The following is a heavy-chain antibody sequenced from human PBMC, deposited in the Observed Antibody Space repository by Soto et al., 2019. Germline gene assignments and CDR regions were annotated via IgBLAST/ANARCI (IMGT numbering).Heavy chain of an antibody. J-gene: IGHJ6*02. Sequence: PVKVSCKASGGSFSSYAISWVRQAPGQGLEWMGGIIPIFGTANYAQKFQGRVTITADESTSTAYMELSSLRSEDTAVYYCAREVRRSFDFPWYSNYYYYGMDVWGQGTTVTVSS. CDR1: GGSFSSYA. CDR2: IIPIFGTA. V-gene: IGHV1-69*13. CDR3: AREVRRSFDFPWYSNYYYYGMDV. D-gene: IGHD1-26*01.